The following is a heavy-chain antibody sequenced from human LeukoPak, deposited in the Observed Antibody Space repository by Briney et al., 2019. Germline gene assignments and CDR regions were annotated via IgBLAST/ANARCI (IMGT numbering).Heavy chain of an antibody. J-gene: IGHJ4*02. CDR3: ARAMIVVVIPPPGFDY. Sequence: GASVKASCKASGYTFTSYYMHWVRQAPGQGLEWMGIINPSGGSTSYAQKFQGGVTMTRDTSTSTVYMELSSLRSEDTAVYYCARAMIVVVIPPPGFDYWGREPWSPSPQ. V-gene: IGHV1-46*01. CDR1: GYTFTSYY. CDR2: INPSGGST. D-gene: IGHD3-22*01.